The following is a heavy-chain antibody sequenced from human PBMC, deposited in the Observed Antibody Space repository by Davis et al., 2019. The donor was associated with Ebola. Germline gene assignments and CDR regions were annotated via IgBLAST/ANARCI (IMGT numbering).Heavy chain of an antibody. J-gene: IGHJ5*02. Sequence: AASVKVSCKASGYTFTSYGISWVRQAPGQGLEWMGWINAGNGNTKYSQKFQGRVTITRDTSTSTAYMELSSLRSEDTAVYYCARVRLWGGKAAAGREWFDPWGQGTLVTVSS. CDR2: INAGNGNT. D-gene: IGHD6-13*01. CDR1: GYTFTSYG. V-gene: IGHV1-18*01. CDR3: ARVRLWGGKAAAGREWFDP.